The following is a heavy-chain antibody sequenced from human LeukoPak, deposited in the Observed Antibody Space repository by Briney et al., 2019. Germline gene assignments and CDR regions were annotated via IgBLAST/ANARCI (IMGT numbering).Heavy chain of an antibody. CDR2: IIPIFGTA. J-gene: IGHJ6*03. Sequence: SSVNVSCKASGGTFSSYAISWLRQAPGQGLEWMGRIIPIFGTANYAQKFQGRVTITTDESTSTAYMELSSLRSEDTAVYYCAILNGVVTAIQVFMDVWGKGTTVTVSS. D-gene: IGHD2-21*02. V-gene: IGHV1-69*05. CDR1: GGTFSSYA. CDR3: AILNGVVTAIQVFMDV.